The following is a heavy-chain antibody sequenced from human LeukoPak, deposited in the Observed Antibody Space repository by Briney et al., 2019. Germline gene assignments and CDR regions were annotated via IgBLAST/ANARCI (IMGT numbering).Heavy chain of an antibody. Sequence: GGSLRLSCAASGFTFSSYAMHWVRQAPGKGLEWVAVISYDGSNKYYADSVKGRFTISRDNSKNTLYLQMNSLRAEDTAVYYCARGGIAAAGRPGMWGQGTLVTVSS. D-gene: IGHD6-13*01. CDR2: ISYDGSNK. V-gene: IGHV3-30-3*01. CDR3: ARGGIAAAGRPGM. J-gene: IGHJ4*02. CDR1: GFTFSSYA.